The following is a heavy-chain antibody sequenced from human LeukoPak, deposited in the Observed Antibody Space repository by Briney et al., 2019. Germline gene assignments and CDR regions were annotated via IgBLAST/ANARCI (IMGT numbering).Heavy chain of an antibody. Sequence: SVKVSCKASGGTFTSYAISWVRQAPGQGLEWMGGIIPIFGTANYAQKFQGRVTITSDESTSTAYMELSSLRSEDTAVYYCARVGARPYDGIAAAGTGRYYYYGMDVWGQGTTVTVSS. D-gene: IGHD6-13*01. J-gene: IGHJ6*02. CDR1: GGTFTSYA. V-gene: IGHV1-69*13. CDR2: IIPIFGTA. CDR3: ARVGARPYDGIAAAGTGRYYYYGMDV.